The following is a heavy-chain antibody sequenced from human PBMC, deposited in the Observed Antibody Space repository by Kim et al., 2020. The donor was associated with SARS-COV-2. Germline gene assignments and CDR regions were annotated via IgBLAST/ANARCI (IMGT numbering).Heavy chain of an antibody. CDR1: GGTFSSYA. CDR3: ARDRRVPAAMLPFDY. V-gene: IGHV1-69*04. J-gene: IGHJ4*02. CDR2: IIPILGIA. Sequence: SVKVSCKASGGTFSSYAISWVRQAPGQGLEWMGRIIPILGIANYAQKFQGRVTITADKSTSTAYMELSSLRSEDTAVYYCARDRRVPAAMLPFDYWGQGTLVTVSS. D-gene: IGHD2-2*01.